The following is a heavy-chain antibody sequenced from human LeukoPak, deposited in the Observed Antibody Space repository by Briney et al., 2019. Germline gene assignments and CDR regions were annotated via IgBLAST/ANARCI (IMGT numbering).Heavy chain of an antibody. V-gene: IGHV3-30*04. CDR1: GFTFSSFA. CDR3: ARGPPNWGYDY. Sequence: GGSLRLSCAASGFTFSSFAMHWVRQAPGRGLEWVAAISYHGSSTYYADSVKGRFTISRDNSKNTLYLQMNSLRAEDTAVYYCARGPPNWGYDYWGPGTLVTVSS. CDR2: ISYHGSST. J-gene: IGHJ4*02. D-gene: IGHD7-27*01.